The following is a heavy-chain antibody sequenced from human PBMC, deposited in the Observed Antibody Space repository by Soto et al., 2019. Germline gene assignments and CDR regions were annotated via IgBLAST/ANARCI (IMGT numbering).Heavy chain of an antibody. V-gene: IGHV1-18*01. Sequence: GASVKVSCKASGYTFTSYGISWVRQAPGQGLEWMGWISAYNGNTNYAQKLQGRVTITTDESTSTAYMELSSLRSEDTAVYYCARGRGIEQQLCAFDIWGQGTMVTVSS. D-gene: IGHD6-13*01. CDR3: ARGRGIEQQLCAFDI. CDR2: ISAYNGNT. CDR1: GYTFTSYG. J-gene: IGHJ3*02.